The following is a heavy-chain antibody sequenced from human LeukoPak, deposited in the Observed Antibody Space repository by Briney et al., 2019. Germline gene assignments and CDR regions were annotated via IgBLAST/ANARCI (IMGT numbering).Heavy chain of an antibody. V-gene: IGHV3-74*01. CDR3: ARAVTIATRSTGY. CDR1: GFTLSSYW. D-gene: IGHD6-6*01. Sequence: GGPLRLSCAASGFTLSSYWMHWVRHAPGEGLVWVSRINTDGSTINYADSVKGRFTISRDNAKNTLYLQMNSLRAEDTAVYYGARAVTIATRSTGYWGQGTLVTVSS. J-gene: IGHJ4*02. CDR2: INTDGSTI.